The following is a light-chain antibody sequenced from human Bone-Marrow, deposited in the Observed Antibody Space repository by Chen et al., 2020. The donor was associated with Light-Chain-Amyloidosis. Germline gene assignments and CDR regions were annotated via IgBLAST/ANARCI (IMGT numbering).Light chain of an antibody. CDR3: QQYDSYSPLT. V-gene: IGKV1-5*03. CDR1: QTISSW. J-gene: IGKJ4*01. Sequence: DIQMTQSPSTLSASVGDRVTITCRASQTISSWLAWYQQKPGNAPKLLIYKSSSLESGVPSRFSGSGSGTEFTLTISRLQPDDSATYYCQQYDSYSPLTFGGGTKVEIK. CDR2: KSS.